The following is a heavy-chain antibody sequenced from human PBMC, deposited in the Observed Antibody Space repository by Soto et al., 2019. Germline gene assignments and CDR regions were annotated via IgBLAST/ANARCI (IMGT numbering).Heavy chain of an antibody. Sequence: ASVKVSCKASGYTFTSYLMHWVRQAPGQRLEWMGWINAGNGNTKYSQKFQGRVTITRDTSASTAYMELSSLRSEDTAVYYCARDRTIFGVVTPYNWFDPWGQGTLVTVSS. V-gene: IGHV1-3*01. CDR1: GYTFTSYL. D-gene: IGHD3-3*01. CDR2: INAGNGNT. CDR3: ARDRTIFGVVTPYNWFDP. J-gene: IGHJ5*02.